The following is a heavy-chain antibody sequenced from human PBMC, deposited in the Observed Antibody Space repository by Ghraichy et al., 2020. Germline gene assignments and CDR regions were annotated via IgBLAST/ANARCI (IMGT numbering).Heavy chain of an antibody. V-gene: IGHV3-53*01. CDR3: ARDKGGGYCSSTTCQQTYFDL. J-gene: IGHJ2*01. Sequence: GSLRLSCVASGFSVGTNYMSWVRQAPGKGLEWVSIIYSGTNTYYRDSVKGRFIISRDTSKNTLDLQMNSLRAEDTAVYYCARDKGGGYCSSTTCQQTYFDLWGRGTLVTVSS. CDR2: IYSGTNT. CDR1: GFSVGTNY. D-gene: IGHD2-2*01.